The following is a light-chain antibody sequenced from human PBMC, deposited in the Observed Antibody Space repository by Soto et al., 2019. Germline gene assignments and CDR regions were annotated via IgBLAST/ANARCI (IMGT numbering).Light chain of an antibody. V-gene: IGLV1-51*01. J-gene: IGLJ1*01. CDR2: DNN. CDR3: GTWDSRLRAYV. CDR1: SSNIGNNY. Sequence: QSVLTQPPSVSAAPGQKVTISCSGSSSNIGNNYVSWYQQLPGTAPKLLIYDNNKRPSGIPDRFSDSKSGTSATLGITGLQTGDEADYYCGTWDSRLRAYVFGTGTKVTVL.